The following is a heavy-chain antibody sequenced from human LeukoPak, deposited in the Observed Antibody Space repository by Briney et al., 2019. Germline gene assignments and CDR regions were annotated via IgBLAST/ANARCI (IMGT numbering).Heavy chain of an antibody. CDR3: AKGGSCSGATCYLTLFDY. Sequence: GGSLRLSCAASGFTFSNYVMHWVRQAPGKGLEYVSSISSNGGSTYYTNSVKGGFTISRDNSKNTLYLQMGSLRAEDMAVYYCAKGGSCSGATCYLTLFDYWGQGTLVTVSS. CDR1: GFTFSNYV. V-gene: IGHV3-64*01. D-gene: IGHD2-15*01. CDR2: ISSNGGST. J-gene: IGHJ4*02.